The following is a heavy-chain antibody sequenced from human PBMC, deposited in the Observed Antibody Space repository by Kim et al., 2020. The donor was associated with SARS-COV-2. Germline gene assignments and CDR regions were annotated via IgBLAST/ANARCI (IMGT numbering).Heavy chain of an antibody. J-gene: IGHJ6*03. CDR3: ARGRVVVVPAAPDYYYSYMAV. CDR2: IYTSGST. D-gene: IGHD2-2*01. Sequence: SETLSLTCTGSGGSISSFYWSWIRQPAGKGLEWIGRIYTSGSTTFNPSLKSRVTMSVDTSKNQFSLNLSSVTAADTAVYYCARGRVVVVPAAPDYYYSYMAVWGKGTTVTVSS. CDR1: GGSISSFY. V-gene: IGHV4-4*07.